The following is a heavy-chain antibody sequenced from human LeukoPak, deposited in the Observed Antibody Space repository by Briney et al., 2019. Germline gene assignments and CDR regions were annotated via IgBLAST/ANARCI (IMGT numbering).Heavy chain of an antibody. CDR1: GFTFSNYA. J-gene: IGHJ4*02. CDR2: LSGSGGAT. V-gene: IGHV3-23*01. D-gene: IGHD2-2*01. Sequence: GGSLRLSCAASGFTFSNYAMTWVRQAPGKGLEWVSILSGSGGATYYADSVKGRFTISRDNSKNTLYLQMNSLRAEDTAVYYCAKEPRYCSSTSCPFDYWGQGTLVTVSS. CDR3: AKEPRYCSSTSCPFDY.